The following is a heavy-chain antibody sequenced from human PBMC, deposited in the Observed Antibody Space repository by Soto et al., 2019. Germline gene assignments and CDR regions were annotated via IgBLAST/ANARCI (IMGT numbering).Heavy chain of an antibody. J-gene: IGHJ6*02. CDR3: ARDLWGYCGADCYPLDV. D-gene: IGHD2-21*02. CDR2: IYYSGST. CDR1: GGSISSYY. V-gene: IGHV4-59*12. Sequence: PSETLSLTCTVSGGSISSYYCSWIRQPPGKGLEWIGYIYYSGSTNYNPSLKSRVTISVDTSKNQFSLKLNSMTAADTAVYYCARDLWGYCGADCYPLDVWGQGTTVTVSS.